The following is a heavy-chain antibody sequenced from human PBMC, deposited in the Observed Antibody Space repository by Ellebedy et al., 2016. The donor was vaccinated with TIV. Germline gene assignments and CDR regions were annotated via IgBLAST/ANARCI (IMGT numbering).Heavy chain of an antibody. V-gene: IGHV4-31*03. CDR1: GGSISRGAFY. CDR2: IYYSGST. J-gene: IGHJ4*02. CDR3: ARDEGGSGSLSY. D-gene: IGHD3-10*01. Sequence: MPSETLSLTCTVSGGSISRGAFYWTWIRQKPGTGLEWIGNIYYSGSTYYKPSLKSRVTISLDTSKNQFSLRLSSVTAADTAVYYCARDEGGSGSLSYWGQGTLVTVSS.